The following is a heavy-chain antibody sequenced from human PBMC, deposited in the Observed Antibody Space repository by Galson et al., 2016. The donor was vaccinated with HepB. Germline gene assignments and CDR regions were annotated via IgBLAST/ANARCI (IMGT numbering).Heavy chain of an antibody. J-gene: IGHJ6*02. Sequence: SLRLSCAASGFTFSSHAMSWVRQAPGQGLEWVSGISGNGGSTSYADALQGRFTISIDNSKNTLYVQMSSLSAEDTAVYYCAKDIPNLNVLYGMDVWGQGTTVTVSS. CDR1: GFTFSSHA. CDR3: AKDIPNLNVLYGMDV. D-gene: IGHD6-6*01. V-gene: IGHV3-23*01. CDR2: ISGNGGST.